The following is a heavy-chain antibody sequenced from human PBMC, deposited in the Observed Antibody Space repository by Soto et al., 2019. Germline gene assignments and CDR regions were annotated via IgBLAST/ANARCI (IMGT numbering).Heavy chain of an antibody. CDR2: ITTGDNT. CDR3: AHVKGGSGSSDD. V-gene: IGHV3-23*01. CDR1: GFTFSSHA. D-gene: IGHD3-10*01. Sequence: EVQLLESGGGWVQPGGSLRLSCAASGFTFSSHALNWVRQAPGKGLEWVSGITTGDNTYDADSVKGRFTISRDNSKNTLYLQMNNLRAEDPAVYYWAHVKGGSGSSDDWGQGTLVTVSS. J-gene: IGHJ4*02.